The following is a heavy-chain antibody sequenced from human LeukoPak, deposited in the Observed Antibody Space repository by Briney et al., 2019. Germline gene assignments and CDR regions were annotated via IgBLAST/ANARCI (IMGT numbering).Heavy chain of an antibody. Sequence: SETPSLTCTVSGGSISSSSYYWGWIRQPPGKGLEWIGSIYYSGSTYYNPSLKSRVTISVDTSKNQFSLKLSSVTAADTAVYYCARQRKYYDSSGYRNYYFDYWGQGTLVTVSS. CDR2: IYYSGST. J-gene: IGHJ4*02. V-gene: IGHV4-39*01. D-gene: IGHD3-22*01. CDR1: GGSISSSSYY. CDR3: ARQRKYYDSSGYRNYYFDY.